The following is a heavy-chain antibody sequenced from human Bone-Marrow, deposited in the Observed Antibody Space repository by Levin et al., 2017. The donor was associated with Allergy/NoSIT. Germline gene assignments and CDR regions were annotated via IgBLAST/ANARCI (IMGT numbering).Heavy chain of an antibody. J-gene: IGHJ4*02. V-gene: IGHV4-31*03. CDR2: IFNSASA. CDR3: ARFPDTWVGADY. D-gene: IGHD3-16*01. Sequence: SQTLSLTCTVSGVSMRSGDYYWTWLRQHPGKGLEWIGYIFNSASAYYNPSLRSRLTISAETSKSQFSLNLASVTAADTAVYYCARFPDTWVGADYWGQGILVTVSS. CDR1: GVSMRSGDYY.